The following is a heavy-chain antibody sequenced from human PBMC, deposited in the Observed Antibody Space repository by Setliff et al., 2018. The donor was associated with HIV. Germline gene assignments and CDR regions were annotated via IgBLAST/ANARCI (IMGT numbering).Heavy chain of an antibody. V-gene: IGHV1-18*01. CDR3: ARGGDDYGPGTWTFDY. Sequence: ASVKVSCKASGYTFSSYGISWVRQTPGQGLEWMGWISAANGKKYYAPKVHDRITLTMDISTTTAYMELTRLTSDDTAVYSCARGGDDYGPGTWTFDYWGQGTLVTVSS. CDR1: GYTFSSYG. J-gene: IGHJ4*02. CDR2: ISAANGKK. D-gene: IGHD3-10*01.